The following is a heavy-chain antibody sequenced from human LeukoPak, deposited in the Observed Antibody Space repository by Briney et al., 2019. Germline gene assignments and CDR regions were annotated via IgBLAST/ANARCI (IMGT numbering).Heavy chain of an antibody. V-gene: IGHV1-2*02. D-gene: IGHD2/OR15-2a*01. CDR3: ARVREYYYFDY. J-gene: IGHJ4*02. Sequence: ASVNVSCTASGYTFTGYFMHWVRQAPGQGPEWMGWINPNSGGTNYAQKFQGRVIMTRDTSISTAYMELSRLRSDDTAVYYCARVREYYYFDYWGQGTLVTVSA. CDR2: INPNSGGT. CDR1: GYTFTGYF.